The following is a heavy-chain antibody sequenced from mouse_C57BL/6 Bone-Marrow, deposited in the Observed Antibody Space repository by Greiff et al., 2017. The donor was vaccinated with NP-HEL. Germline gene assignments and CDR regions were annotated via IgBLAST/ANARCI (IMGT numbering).Heavy chain of an antibody. J-gene: IGHJ3*01. D-gene: IGHD4-1*01. CDR1: GYSFTDYN. CDR2: INPNYGST. V-gene: IGHV1-39*01. CDR3: ARAPANWDEVLFAY. Sequence: VQLQQSGPELVKPGASVKISCKASGYSFTDYNMNWVKQSPGQSLEWIGVINPNYGSTSYNQKFKGKATLTVDQSSSTAYMQLNSLTSEDSAVYYCARAPANWDEVLFAYWGQGTRVTVSA.